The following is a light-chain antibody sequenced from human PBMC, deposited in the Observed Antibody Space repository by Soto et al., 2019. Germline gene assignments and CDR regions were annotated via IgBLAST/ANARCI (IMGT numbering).Light chain of an antibody. V-gene: IGKV3-20*01. J-gene: IGKJ3*01. CDR1: QSVANNH. CDR2: DAS. Sequence: EVVLTQSPGTLSLSAGERATLSCRASQSVANNHLAWYQQKPGQAPRLLIYDASTRAAGIPDRFSGSGSGTDFTLTISRLEPEDFGVYFCHHYTRSPIFTFGPVTTVD. CDR3: HHYTRSPIFT.